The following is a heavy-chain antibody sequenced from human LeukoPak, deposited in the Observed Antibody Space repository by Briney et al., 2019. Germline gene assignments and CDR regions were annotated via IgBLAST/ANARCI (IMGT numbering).Heavy chain of an antibody. CDR1: GGSISSSSYY. J-gene: IGHJ6*03. V-gene: IGHV4-39*02. D-gene: IGHD6-13*01. CDR2: IYYSGST. CDR3: ARDVRSSSWYGYYYYYYMDV. Sequence: SETLSLTCTVSGGSISSSSYYWGWIRQPLGKGLEWIGSIYYSGSTYYNPSLKSRVTISVDTSKNQFSLKLSSVTAADTAVYYCARDVRSSSWYGYYYYYYMDVWGKGTTVTVSS.